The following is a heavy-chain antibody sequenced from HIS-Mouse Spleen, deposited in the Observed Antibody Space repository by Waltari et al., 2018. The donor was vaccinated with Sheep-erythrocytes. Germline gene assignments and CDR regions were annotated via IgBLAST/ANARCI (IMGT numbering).Heavy chain of an antibody. D-gene: IGHD2-2*01. Sequence: EVQLVESGGGVVQRGRSLRLSCAASELSFADYSMSGVRQAPGKGLEWVSGISCKSGSIGYADSVKGRFTISRDNAKNSLYLQMNSRRAEDTALYYCAKDISRNIVVVPAAVGDYWGQGTLVTVSS. CDR2: ISCKSGSI. V-gene: IGHV3-9*01. J-gene: IGHJ4*02. CDR3: AKDISRNIVVVPAAVGDY. CDR1: ELSFADYS.